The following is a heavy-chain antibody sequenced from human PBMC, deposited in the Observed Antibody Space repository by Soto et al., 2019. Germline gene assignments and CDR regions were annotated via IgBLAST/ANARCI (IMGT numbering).Heavy chain of an antibody. D-gene: IGHD3-16*02. CDR3: ARRLRGLGELSFSWFDP. CDR1: GGSISSSSYY. V-gene: IGHV4-39*01. J-gene: IGHJ5*02. CDR2: IYYSGST. Sequence: SETLSLTCTVSGGSISSSSYYWGWIRQPPGKGLEWIGSIYYSGSTYYNPSLKSRVTISVDTSKNQFSLKLSSVTAADTAVYYCARRLRGLGELSFSWFDPWGQGTLVTVSS.